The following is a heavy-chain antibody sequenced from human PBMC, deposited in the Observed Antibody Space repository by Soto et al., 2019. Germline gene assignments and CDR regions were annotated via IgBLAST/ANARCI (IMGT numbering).Heavy chain of an antibody. CDR2: IYYSGST. J-gene: IGHJ6*02. V-gene: IGHV4-59*01. D-gene: IGHD6-6*01. Sequence: SETLSLTCTVSGGSISSDYWSWIRQPPGKGLEWIGYIYYSGSTNYNPSLKSRVTISVDTSKNQFSLKLTSVTAADTAVYYCARDRAYSSSSGDGMDVWGQGTTVTVSS. CDR1: GGSISSDY. CDR3: ARDRAYSSSSGDGMDV.